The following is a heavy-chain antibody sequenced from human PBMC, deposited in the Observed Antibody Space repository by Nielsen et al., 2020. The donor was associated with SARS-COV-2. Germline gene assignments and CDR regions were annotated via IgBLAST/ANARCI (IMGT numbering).Heavy chain of an antibody. D-gene: IGHD3-10*01. Sequence: WIRQPPGKGLEWIGYIYHSGSTYYNPSLKSRVTISVDRSKNQFSLKLSSVTAADTAVYYCARAIVVVRGVIITQYHYYFDYWGKGTTVTVSS. J-gene: IGHJ6*03. CDR3: ARAIVVVRGVIITQYHYYFDY. V-gene: IGHV4-30-2*01. CDR2: IYHSGST.